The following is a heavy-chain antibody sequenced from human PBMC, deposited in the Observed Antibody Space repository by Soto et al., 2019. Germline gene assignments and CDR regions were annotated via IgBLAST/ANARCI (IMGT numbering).Heavy chain of an antibody. CDR1: GGTLPRYA. D-gene: IGHD3-9*01. CDR2: IIPIFGTA. Sequence: PGKVSRKGSGGTLPRYAISWGGQAPGQRVDWMGGIIPIFGTANYAQKFQGRVTITADESTSTAYMELSSLRSEDTAVYYCAAHYDILTGYYNFLYGMDVWGQGTTVTVSS. CDR3: AAHYDILTGYYNFLYGMDV. V-gene: IGHV1-69*13. J-gene: IGHJ6*02.